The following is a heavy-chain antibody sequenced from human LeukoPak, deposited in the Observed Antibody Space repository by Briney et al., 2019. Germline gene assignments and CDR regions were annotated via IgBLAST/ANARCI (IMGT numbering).Heavy chain of an antibody. CDR1: GFTFSKYG. CDR3: ARDRGSNDPIDY. CDR2: IWHDGRNK. Sequence: PGGSLRLSCAASGFTFSKYGMHWVRQAPGKGLEWVAVIWHDGRNKYYADSVKGRFTISRDNSKNTLYLQVNGLRAEDTAVYYCARDRGSNDPIDYWGQGTLVTVSS. V-gene: IGHV3-33*01. J-gene: IGHJ4*02. D-gene: IGHD2-15*01.